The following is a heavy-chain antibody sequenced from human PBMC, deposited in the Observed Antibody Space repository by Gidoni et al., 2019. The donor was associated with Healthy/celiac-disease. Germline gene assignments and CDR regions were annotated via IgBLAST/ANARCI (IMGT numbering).Heavy chain of an antibody. Sequence: QVQLVESGGGVVQPGRSLRLSCAASGFTFSSYGMHWVRQAPGKGLEWVAVIWYDGSNKIYADAVKGRFTITRDNSKNTLYMQMNSLRAEDTAVYYCARDGNGAFDIWGQGTMVTVSS. V-gene: IGHV3-33*01. CDR3: ARDGNGAFDI. CDR2: IWYDGSNK. D-gene: IGHD1-26*01. J-gene: IGHJ3*02. CDR1: GFTFSSYG.